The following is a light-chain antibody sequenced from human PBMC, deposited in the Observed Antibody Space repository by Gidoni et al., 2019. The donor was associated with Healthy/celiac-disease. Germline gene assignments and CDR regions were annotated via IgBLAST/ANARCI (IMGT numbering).Light chain of an antibody. V-gene: IGLV1-40*01. CDR1: SSNIGAGYD. Sequence: SVLTQPHSGSGAPGQRVTIPCTCSSSNIGAGYDVHWYQQLPGTAPKLLIYGNSNRPSGVPDRFSGSKSGTSASLAITGLQAEDEADYYCQSYDSSLSGSDWVFGGGTKLTVL. CDR3: QSYDSSLSGSDWV. J-gene: IGLJ3*02. CDR2: GNS.